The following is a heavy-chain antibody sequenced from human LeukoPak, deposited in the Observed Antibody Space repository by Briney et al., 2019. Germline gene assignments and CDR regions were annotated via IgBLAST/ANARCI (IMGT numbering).Heavy chain of an antibody. J-gene: IGHJ4*02. Sequence: PGGSLRLSCAASGFTFSSYEMNWVRQAPGEGLEWVSYISSSGTTIYYADSVKGRFTISRDNAKNSLYLQMNSLRAEDTTVYYCARETVRNYFDYWGQGTLVTVSS. CDR3: ARETVRNYFDY. V-gene: IGHV3-48*03. CDR1: GFTFSSYE. CDR2: ISSSGTTI. D-gene: IGHD4-17*01.